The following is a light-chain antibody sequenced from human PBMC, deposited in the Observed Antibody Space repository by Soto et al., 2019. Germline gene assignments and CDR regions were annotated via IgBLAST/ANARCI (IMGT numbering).Light chain of an antibody. J-gene: IGKJ2*01. CDR1: QSISNY. Sequence: DIQMTQSPSSLSASVGDRVTITCRASQSISNYLNWYQQKPGKAPKLLIYATFSLQSGVPSRFSGSGSGTDSTLTISSLQPEDFATYYCQQSYNTHPYTFGQGTRLDIK. CDR2: ATF. CDR3: QQSYNTHPYT. V-gene: IGKV1-39*01.